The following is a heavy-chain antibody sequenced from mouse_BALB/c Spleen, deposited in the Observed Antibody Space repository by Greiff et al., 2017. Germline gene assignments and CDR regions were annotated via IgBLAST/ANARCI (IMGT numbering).Heavy chain of an antibody. CDR3: ARSYGNPYWYFEV. D-gene: IGHD2-1*01. V-gene: IGHV14-3*02. Sequence: EVQLQQSGAELVKPGASVKLSCTASGFNIKDTYMHWVKQRPEQGLEWIGRIDPANGNTKYDPKFQGKATITADTSSNTAYLQLSSLTSEDTAVYYCARSYGNPYWYFEVWGAGTTVTVSS. J-gene: IGHJ1*01. CDR1: GFNIKDTY. CDR2: IDPANGNT.